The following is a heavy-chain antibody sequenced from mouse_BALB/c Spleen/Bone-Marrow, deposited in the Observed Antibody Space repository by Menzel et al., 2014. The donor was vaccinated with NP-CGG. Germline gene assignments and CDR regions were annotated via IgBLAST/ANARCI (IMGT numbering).Heavy chain of an antibody. CDR1: GFNIKDTY. Sequence: EVQLQQSGAELVKPGASVKLSCTASGFNIKDTYMHWVKQRPEQGLEWIGRIDPANGNTKYDPKFQGKATITANTSSNTAYLQLSSLTSEDIAVYYCTMYYYGSGLFAYWGQGTLVTVSA. D-gene: IGHD1-1*01. CDR2: IDPANGNT. V-gene: IGHV14-3*02. CDR3: TMYYYGSGLFAY. J-gene: IGHJ3*01.